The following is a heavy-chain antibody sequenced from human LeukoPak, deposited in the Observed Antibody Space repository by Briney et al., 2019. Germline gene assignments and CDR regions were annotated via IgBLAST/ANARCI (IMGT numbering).Heavy chain of an antibody. Sequence: ASVKVSCKASGYTFTSYYMHWVRQAPGQGLEWMGTINPSGGYTSYAQKLQGRVTMTRDTSTSTVYMEMSSLRSEDTALYYCAREGGSSSWFDYWGQGTLVTVSS. J-gene: IGHJ4*02. V-gene: IGHV1-46*04. CDR1: GYTFTSYY. D-gene: IGHD6-13*01. CDR3: AREGGSSSWFDY. CDR2: INPSGGYT.